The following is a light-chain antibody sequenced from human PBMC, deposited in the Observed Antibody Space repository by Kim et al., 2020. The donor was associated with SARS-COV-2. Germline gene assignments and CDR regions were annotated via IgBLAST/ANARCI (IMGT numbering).Light chain of an antibody. V-gene: IGKV3-20*01. CDR2: GAS. Sequence: SPGDRATLSCRASQSVSSSYLAWYQQKPGQAPRLLIYGASSRATGIPDRFSGSGSGTDFTLTISRLEPEDFAVYYCQQYGSSPSYTFGQGTKLEIK. J-gene: IGKJ2*01. CDR3: QQYGSSPSYT. CDR1: QSVSSSY.